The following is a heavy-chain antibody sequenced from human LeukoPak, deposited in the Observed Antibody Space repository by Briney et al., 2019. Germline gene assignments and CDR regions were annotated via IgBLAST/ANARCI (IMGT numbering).Heavy chain of an antibody. CDR3: TTVVVVAATRTLDY. CDR2: IKSKTDGGTT. Sequence: GGSLRLSCAASGFTFSNAWMSWVRQAPGKGLEWVDRIKSKTDGGTTDYAAPVKGRFTISRDDSKNTLYLQTNSLKTEDTAVYYCTTVVVVAATRTLDYWGQGTLVTVSS. CDR1: GFTFSNAW. D-gene: IGHD2-15*01. V-gene: IGHV3-15*01. J-gene: IGHJ4*02.